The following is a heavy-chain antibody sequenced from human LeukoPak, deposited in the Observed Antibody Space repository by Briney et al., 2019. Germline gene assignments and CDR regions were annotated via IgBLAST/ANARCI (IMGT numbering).Heavy chain of an antibody. Sequence: PSETLSLTCTISGYSISSGYYWGWIRQPPGKGLEWIGNIYHSGSSYHNPSLKSRVTISVDTSKNQFSLNLSSVTAADTAVYYCARGLSGWPSFDPWGQGTLVTVSS. CDR2: IYHSGSS. J-gene: IGHJ5*02. CDR3: ARGLSGWPSFDP. CDR1: GYSISSGYY. D-gene: IGHD6-19*01. V-gene: IGHV4-38-2*02.